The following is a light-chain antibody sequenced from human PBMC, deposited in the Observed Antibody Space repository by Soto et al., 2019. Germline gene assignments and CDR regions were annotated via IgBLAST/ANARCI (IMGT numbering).Light chain of an antibody. CDR2: RDS. Sequence: SYELTQPLSVSVALGQTATISCGGDNVGSKNVQWYQRKPGQAPLMVIYRDSGRPSEIPERFSGSHSGNTATLTITRAQGGDEADYYCQVWDSNTAHVLFGGGIKLTVL. J-gene: IGLJ2*01. V-gene: IGLV3-9*01. CDR1: NVGSKN. CDR3: QVWDSNTAHVL.